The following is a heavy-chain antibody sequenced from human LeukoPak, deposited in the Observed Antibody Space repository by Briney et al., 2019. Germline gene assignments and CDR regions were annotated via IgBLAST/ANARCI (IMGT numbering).Heavy chain of an antibody. J-gene: IGHJ4*02. CDR3: ARAPAVHYDILTAVGY. CDR2: ISSSSNYI. V-gene: IGHV3-21*01. Sequence: PGGSLRLSCATSGFTFTSYTIHWVRQAPGKGLEWVSSISSSSNYIYYADSVKGRFTISRDNAKKLVYLQMNSLRVEDTAVSYCARAPAVHYDILTAVGYWGQGILVTVSS. D-gene: IGHD3-9*01. CDR1: GFTFTSYT.